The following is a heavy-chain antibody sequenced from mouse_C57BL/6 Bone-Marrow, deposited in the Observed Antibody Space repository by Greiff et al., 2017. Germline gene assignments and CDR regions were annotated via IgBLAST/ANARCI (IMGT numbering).Heavy chain of an antibody. CDR1: GYTFTDYE. V-gene: IGHV1-15*01. CDR3: TRRGSPDMDY. CDR2: IDPETGGT. Sequence: QVQLQQPGAELVRPGASVTLSCKASGYTFTDYEMHWVKQTPVPGLEWIGAIDPETGGTAYNQKFKGKAILTADKYSSTAYMELRSLTSEDSAVYYCTRRGSPDMDYGGQGTLVTVSS. J-gene: IGHJ4*01. D-gene: IGHD6-1*01.